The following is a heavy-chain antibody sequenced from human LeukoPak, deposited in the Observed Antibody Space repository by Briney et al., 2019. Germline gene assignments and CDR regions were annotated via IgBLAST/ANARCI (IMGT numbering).Heavy chain of an antibody. CDR1: GFTVSSYY. J-gene: IGHJ6*02. CDR2: IYSGGST. Sequence: GGSLRLSCAASGFTVSSYYMSWVRQAPGKGLEWVSCIYSGGSTYYADSVKGRCTISKDNSKNPLCLQMNSVTAEDTAVYYCARELRWGTYGMDVWGQGTTVTVSS. D-gene: IGHD3-16*01. V-gene: IGHV3-53*01. CDR3: ARELRWGTYGMDV.